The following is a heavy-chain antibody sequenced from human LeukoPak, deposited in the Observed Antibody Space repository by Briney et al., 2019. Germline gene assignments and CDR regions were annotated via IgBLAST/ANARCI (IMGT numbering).Heavy chain of an antibody. CDR1: GFTFDDYA. J-gene: IGHJ4*02. CDR2: ISWNSGSI. Sequence: GRSLRLSCAASGFTFDDYAMHWVRQAPGKGLEWVSGISWNSGSIGYADSVKGRFTISRDNAKNSLYLQMNSLRAEDTALYYCAKGSTYGDYYYWGQGTPVTVSS. V-gene: IGHV3-9*01. D-gene: IGHD4-17*01. CDR3: AKGSTYGDYYY.